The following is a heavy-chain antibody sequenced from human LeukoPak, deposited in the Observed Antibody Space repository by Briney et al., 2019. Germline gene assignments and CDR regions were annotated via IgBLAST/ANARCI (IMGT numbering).Heavy chain of an antibody. Sequence: PGGSLRLSCAASGFTFSSYAMSWVRQAPGKGLEWVSVISGSGGSAYYADSVKGRFTISRDNSENTLYLQLNSLRAEDTAVYYCAKVARSGYGYSFDYWGAFDIWGQGTMVTVSS. J-gene: IGHJ3*02. D-gene: IGHD5-18*01. CDR3: AKVARSGYGYSFDYWGAFDI. V-gene: IGHV3-23*01. CDR1: GFTFSSYA. CDR2: ISGSGGSA.